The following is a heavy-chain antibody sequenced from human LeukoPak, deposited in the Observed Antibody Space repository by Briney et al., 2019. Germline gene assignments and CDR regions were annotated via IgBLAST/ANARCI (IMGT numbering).Heavy chain of an antibody. CDR2: ISGNAGTI. CDR1: GFTFSSYE. V-gene: IGHV3-48*03. CDR3: ARESGYRYGSGY. J-gene: IGHJ4*02. D-gene: IGHD5-18*01. Sequence: GGSLRLSCAASGFTFSSYEMNWVRQAPGKGLEWVSYISGNAGTIYYADSVKGRFTISRDNAKNSVYLQINSLRAEDTAIYYCARESGYRYGSGYWGQGTLVTVSS.